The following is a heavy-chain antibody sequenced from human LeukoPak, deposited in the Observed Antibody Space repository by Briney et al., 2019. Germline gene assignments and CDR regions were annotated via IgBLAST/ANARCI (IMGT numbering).Heavy chain of an antibody. CDR3: ARGAAAGMASWFDP. CDR1: GGSISSGGYY. D-gene: IGHD6-13*01. Sequence: SSETLSLTCTVSGGSISSGGYYWSWIRQHPGKGLEWIGYIYYSGSTYYNPSLKSRVTISVDTSKNQFSLKLSSVTAADTAVYYCARGAAAGMASWFDPWGQGTLVTVSS. J-gene: IGHJ5*02. V-gene: IGHV4-31*03. CDR2: IYYSGST.